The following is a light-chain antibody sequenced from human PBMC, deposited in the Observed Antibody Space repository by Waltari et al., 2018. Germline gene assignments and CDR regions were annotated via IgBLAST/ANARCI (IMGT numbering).Light chain of an antibody. Sequence: QSVLTQPPSASGTPGQRVTISCSGSTTNIGSNSVHWYQQLPGAAPKLLIYRNDQRPSGVPDRVSCSKTGTSASLAISGLRSEDEADYYCAAWDDSLRGFIMFGGGTKLTVL. CDR1: TTNIGSNS. V-gene: IGLV1-47*01. CDR2: RND. CDR3: AAWDDSLRGFIM. J-gene: IGLJ3*02.